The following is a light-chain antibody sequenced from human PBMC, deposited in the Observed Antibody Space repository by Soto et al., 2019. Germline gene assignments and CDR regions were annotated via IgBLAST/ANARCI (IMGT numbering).Light chain of an antibody. CDR1: QSVSSN. CDR3: QQYNNWPPWP. J-gene: IGKJ1*01. Sequence: EIVMTQSPATLSVSPGERATLSCRASQSVSSNLAWYQQKPGQAPRLLIYGASTRATGIPARFSGSGSVTEFTLTISSLQSEDFAVYYCQQYNNWPPWPFGQGTKVEI. V-gene: IGKV3-15*01. CDR2: GAS.